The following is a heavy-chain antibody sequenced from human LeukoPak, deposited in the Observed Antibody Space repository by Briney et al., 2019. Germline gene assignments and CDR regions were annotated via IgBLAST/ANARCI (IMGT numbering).Heavy chain of an antibody. CDR2: ITRSSRDL. V-gene: IGHV3-21*01. J-gene: IGHJ5*02. D-gene: IGHD2-15*01. CDR1: GFPFSIYG. CDR3: ARDRQQLLLSPNGWLDP. Sequence: GGSLRLSCAASGFPFSIYGLNWVRQAPGKGLEWVASITRSSRDLYYADSVKGRFSISRDDATNSLFLQMNSLRVEDSAMYYCARDRQQLLLSPNGWLDPWGQGTQVTVSS.